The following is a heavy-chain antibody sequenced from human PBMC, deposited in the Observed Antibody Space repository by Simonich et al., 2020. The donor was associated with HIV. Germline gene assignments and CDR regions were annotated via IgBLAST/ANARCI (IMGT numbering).Heavy chain of an antibody. D-gene: IGHD2-8*02. CDR3: ATGLGVLGDCDAFDI. J-gene: IGHJ3*02. CDR2: INPNSGDT. Sequence: QVQLVQSGAEVKKPGASVKVSCKASGYTFTGYNMHGVRQAPGQGLEWMGWINPNSGDTYFAQKFQGRVTMTRDTSISTAYMALSRLRSDDTADYYCATGLGVLGDCDAFDIWGQGTMVSVSS. V-gene: IGHV1-2*02. CDR1: GYTFTGYN.